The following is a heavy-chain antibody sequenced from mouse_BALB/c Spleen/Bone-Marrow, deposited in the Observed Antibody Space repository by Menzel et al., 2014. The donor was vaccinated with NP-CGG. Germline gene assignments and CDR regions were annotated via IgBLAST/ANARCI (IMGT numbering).Heavy chain of an antibody. CDR2: TDPGRGSS. CDR1: GYTYTDYV. CDR3: ARDGNYAVLDY. J-gene: IGHJ4*01. Sequence: VQLQQSGPELVKPGASVKMSCKASGYTYTDYVISWVKQRTGQGLEWIGETDPGRGSSFYNEKFKAKATLTADKSANTAYMRLSSLTSEDSAAYFCARDGNYAVLDYWGQGTSVTVSS. D-gene: IGHD2-1*01. V-gene: IGHV1-77*01.